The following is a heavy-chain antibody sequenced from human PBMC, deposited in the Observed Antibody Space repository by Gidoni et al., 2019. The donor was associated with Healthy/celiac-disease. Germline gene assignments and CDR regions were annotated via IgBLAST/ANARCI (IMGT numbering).Heavy chain of an antibody. V-gene: IGHV3-21*01. CDR3: ARAWLTGTTYYFGY. CDR2: ISSSSSDI. CDR1: GFTFSSYS. Sequence: EVQLLESGGGLVQPVGSLRPSCAAPGFTFSSYSKNWVRLAPGKGLEWVSYISSSSSDINYADSVKGRCTISRENAKNSLYLQMNSLRAEDTAVDYCARAWLTGTTYYFGYWGQGTLVTVSS. J-gene: IGHJ4*02. D-gene: IGHD1-7*01.